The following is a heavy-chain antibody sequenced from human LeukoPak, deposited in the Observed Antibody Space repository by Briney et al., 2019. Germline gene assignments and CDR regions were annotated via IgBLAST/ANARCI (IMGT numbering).Heavy chain of an antibody. CDR2: IYYSGST. V-gene: IGHV4-30-4*07. J-gene: IGHJ6*03. CDR1: GGSISSGGYS. CDR3: ARVLGSGPYYYYYMDV. D-gene: IGHD2-15*01. Sequence: SETLSLTCAVSGGSISSGGYSWSWIRQPPGKGLEWIGYIYYSGSTYYNPSLKSRVTISVDTSKNQFSLKLSSVTAADTAVYYCARVLGSGPYYYYYMDVWGKGTTVTVSS.